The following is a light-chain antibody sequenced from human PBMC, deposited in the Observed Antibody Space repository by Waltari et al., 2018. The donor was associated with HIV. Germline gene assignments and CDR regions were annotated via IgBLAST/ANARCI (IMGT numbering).Light chain of an antibody. CDR2: KAS. CDR1: QSSSSR. V-gene: IGKV1-5*03. J-gene: IGKJ4*01. CDR3: QQYDSFSS. Sequence: DIQMTQSPSTLSASVGDRVTLTCRASQSSSSRLAWYQQKPGKAPKLLIYKASSLESGVPSRFSGSGSVTEFTLTISSLQPHDFATYYCQQYDSFSSFGGGTRVEIK.